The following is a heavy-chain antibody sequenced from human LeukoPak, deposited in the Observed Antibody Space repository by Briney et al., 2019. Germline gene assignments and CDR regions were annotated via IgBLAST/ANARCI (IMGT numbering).Heavy chain of an antibody. CDR1: GFTFSSYE. CDR3: ARGPCRSASCWHFDY. J-gene: IGHJ4*02. Sequence: PGGSLRLSCAASGFTFSSYEMNWVRQAPGKGLEWVSVIYSGGSTYYADSVKGRFTISRDNSKNTLYLQMNSLRAEDTAVYYCARGPCRSASCWHFDYWGQGTLVTVSS. V-gene: IGHV3-66*01. D-gene: IGHD2-15*01. CDR2: IYSGGST.